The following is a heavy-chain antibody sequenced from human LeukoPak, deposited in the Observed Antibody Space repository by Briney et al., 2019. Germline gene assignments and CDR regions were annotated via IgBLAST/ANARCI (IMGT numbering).Heavy chain of an antibody. CDR1: GYTFTSYY. D-gene: IGHD3-22*01. V-gene: IGHV1-2*02. CDR3: SRENNYYDSSVYLYYFNT. Sequence: GASVKVSCKASGYTFTSYYIHWVRQAPGRGLEWMGWINPNSGGTNTAQKFQGRVTMTRDTSLNTAYMELSRLRSDDPAVYYWSRENNYYDSSVYLYYFNTGAQEPRVTVSS. J-gene: IGHJ4*02. CDR2: INPNSGGT.